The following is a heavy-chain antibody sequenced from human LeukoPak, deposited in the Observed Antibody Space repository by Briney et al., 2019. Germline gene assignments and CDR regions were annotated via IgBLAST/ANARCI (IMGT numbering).Heavy chain of an antibody. CDR2: ITGSGTNR. Sequence: GASLRLSCVASGFTFSNYAMSWVRQAPGKGLEWVSAITGSGTNRYYADSVKGRFTISRDNSKNTLYLQMNSLRAEDTAVYYCAKGLVGDYWGQGTLVTVSS. CDR1: GFTFSNYA. V-gene: IGHV3-23*01. D-gene: IGHD6-19*01. J-gene: IGHJ4*02. CDR3: AKGLVGDY.